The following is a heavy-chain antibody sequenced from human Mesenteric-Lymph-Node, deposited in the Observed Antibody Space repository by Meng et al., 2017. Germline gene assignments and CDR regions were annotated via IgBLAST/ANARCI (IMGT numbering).Heavy chain of an antibody. CDR2: INWDGGST. D-gene: IGHD4-23*01. V-gene: IGHV3-20*04. Sequence: GGSLRLSCEASGFTFDDYDMNWVRQAPGKGLEWVSEINWDGGSTNYADSVKGRFTISRDNSKNTLYLQMNSLRAEDTAVYYCARDLYGGNSGVYWGQGTLVTVSS. CDR1: GFTFDDYD. CDR3: ARDLYGGNSGVY. J-gene: IGHJ4*02.